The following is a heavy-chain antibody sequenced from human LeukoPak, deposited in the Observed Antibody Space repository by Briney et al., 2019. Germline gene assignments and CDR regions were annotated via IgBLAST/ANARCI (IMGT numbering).Heavy chain of an antibody. V-gene: IGHV1-18*01. CDR1: GYTFSSYG. J-gene: IGHJ4*02. CDR2: IRAYNGNT. D-gene: IGHD3-22*01. Sequence: ASVKVSCKASGYTFSSYGIIWVRQAPGQGLEWMGWIRAYNGNTNYAQKHQGRVTMTTDTSTSTAYMELRSLRSDDTAVYYCARGDYYDSSGPDDYWGQGTLVTVSS. CDR3: ARGDYYDSSGPDDY.